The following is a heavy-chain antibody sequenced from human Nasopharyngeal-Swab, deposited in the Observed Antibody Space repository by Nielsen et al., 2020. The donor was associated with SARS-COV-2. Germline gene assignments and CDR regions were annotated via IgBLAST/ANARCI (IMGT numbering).Heavy chain of an antibody. CDR2: ISWNSGSI. CDR1: GFTFDA. V-gene: IGHV3-9*01. D-gene: IGHD1-1*01. CDR3: AKIASGTSNYFDY. J-gene: IGHJ4*02. Sequence: SLKISCAASGFTFDAIHWVRQAPGQGLEWVSGISWNSGSIGYADSVKGRFTISRDNAKNSLYLQMNSLRAEDTALYYCAKIASGTSNYFDYWGQGTLVTVSS.